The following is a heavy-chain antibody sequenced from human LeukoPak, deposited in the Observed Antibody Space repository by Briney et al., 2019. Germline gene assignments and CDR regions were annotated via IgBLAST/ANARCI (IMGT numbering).Heavy chain of an antibody. CDR1: GFTFRSYA. CDR2: ISGNGGTT. Sequence: GGSLRLSCAASGFTFRSYAMSWVRQAPGKGLEWVSGISGNGGTTKYADSVKGRFAISRDNSKNTLYLQMNSLRAEDTAVYYCAKLMGYCSSTSCYDYWGQGTLVTVSS. V-gene: IGHV3-23*01. D-gene: IGHD2-2*01. CDR3: AKLMGYCSSTSCYDY. J-gene: IGHJ4*02.